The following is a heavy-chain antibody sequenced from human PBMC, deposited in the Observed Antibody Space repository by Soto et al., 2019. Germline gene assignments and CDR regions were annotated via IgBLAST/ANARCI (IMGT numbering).Heavy chain of an antibody. J-gene: IGHJ6*02. Sequence: QVQLVQSGAEVKKPGSPVKVSCKTSGVSFNNNGIGWVRQAPGHGLEWMGGASPPFRTSNYARKFQGRISITADASTGTVNMELSSLTSEDTAQYYCARVLYYGSGSYSPYGMDVWGQGTTVTVSS. D-gene: IGHD3-10*01. CDR1: GVSFNNNG. CDR2: ASPPFRTS. V-gene: IGHV1-69*01. CDR3: ARVLYYGSGSYSPYGMDV.